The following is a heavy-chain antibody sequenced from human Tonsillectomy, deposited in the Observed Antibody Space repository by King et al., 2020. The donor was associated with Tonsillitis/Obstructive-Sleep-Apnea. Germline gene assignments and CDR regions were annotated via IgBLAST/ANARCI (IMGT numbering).Heavy chain of an antibody. J-gene: IGHJ5*02. Sequence: QLVQSGAEVKKPGASVKVSCKASGYTFTGYYMHWVRQAPGQGLEWMGRINPNSGGTNYAQKFQGRVTMTRDTSISTAYMELSRLRSDDTAVYYCAISAPAAITRHDYSPNNWFDPWGQGTLVTVSS. CDR1: GYTFTGYY. D-gene: IGHD2-2*01. CDR3: AISAPAAITRHDYSPNNWFDP. CDR2: INPNSGGT. V-gene: IGHV1-2*06.